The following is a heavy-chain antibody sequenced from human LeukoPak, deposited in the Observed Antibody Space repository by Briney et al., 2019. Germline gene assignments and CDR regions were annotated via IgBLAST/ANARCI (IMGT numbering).Heavy chain of an antibody. D-gene: IGHD1-26*01. CDR3: AVTVGATFAFDI. V-gene: IGHV1-2*02. Sequence: ASVKVSCKASGYTFTGYIMHWVRQAPGQGLEWMGWINPNSGGTNYAQKFQGRVTMTRDTSISTAYMELSRLRSDDTAVYYCAVTVGATFAFDIWGQGTMVTVSS. J-gene: IGHJ3*02. CDR2: INPNSGGT. CDR1: GYTFTGYI.